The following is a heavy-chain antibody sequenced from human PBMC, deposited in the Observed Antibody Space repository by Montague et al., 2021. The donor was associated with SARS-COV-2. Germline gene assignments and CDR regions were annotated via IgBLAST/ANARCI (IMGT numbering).Heavy chain of an antibody. CDR2: ISYSGST. CDR3: ARDQGHNRWIYDY. J-gene: IGHJ4*02. Sequence: SETLSLTCSVFGGSISTSYWSWIRQSPGKGPEWIGYISYSGSTNYNPSLKSRVTISMDTSENQFSLKLTSVTAADTAVYYCARDQGHNRWIYDYWGQGTLVTVSS. CDR1: GGSISTSY. D-gene: IGHD1-14*01. V-gene: IGHV4-59*01.